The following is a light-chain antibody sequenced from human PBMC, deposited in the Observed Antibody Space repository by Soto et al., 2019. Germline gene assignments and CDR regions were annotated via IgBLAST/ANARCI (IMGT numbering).Light chain of an antibody. Sequence: EIVLTQSPATLSLSPGERATLSCRASQSVSSYLAWYQQKPGQAPRLLIYDASNRATGIPARFSGSGSGTXXTLTISSLEPEDFAVYYCQQRSNWTFGGGTKVEIK. CDR3: QQRSNWT. J-gene: IGKJ4*01. V-gene: IGKV3-11*01. CDR1: QSVSSY. CDR2: DAS.